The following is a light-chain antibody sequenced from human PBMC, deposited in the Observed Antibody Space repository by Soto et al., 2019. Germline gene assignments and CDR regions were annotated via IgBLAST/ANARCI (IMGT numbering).Light chain of an antibody. Sequence: DIVMTQSPLSLPVTPGEPASISCRSSQSLLNRNGRNCLDWYLQKPGQSPQLLIHMGFIRASGVPDRFSGSGSGTYFTLTISRVEAEDVGVYYCMQALESPPTFGGGTKVEIK. CDR1: QSLLNRNGRNC. CDR3: MQALESPPT. V-gene: IGKV2-28*01. J-gene: IGKJ4*01. CDR2: MGF.